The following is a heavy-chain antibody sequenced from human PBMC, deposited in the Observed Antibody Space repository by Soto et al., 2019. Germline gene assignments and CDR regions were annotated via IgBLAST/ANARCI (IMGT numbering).Heavy chain of an antibody. CDR1: GDTLNNYG. J-gene: IGHJ3*01. CDR3: ALTDGMATTHNAFDF. Sequence: GASVKVSCKVSGDTLNNYGLSWVRQAPGQGLEWMGGIIPMLGRTNYAQKFQGRVTISADESTHTAYVELSSLRFDDAAVYYCALTDGMATTHNAFDFWGQGTVVTVSS. V-gene: IGHV1-69*13. CDR2: IIPMLGRT. D-gene: IGHD1-1*01.